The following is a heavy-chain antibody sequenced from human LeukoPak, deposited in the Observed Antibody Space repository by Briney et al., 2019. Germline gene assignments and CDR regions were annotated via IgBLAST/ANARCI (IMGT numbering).Heavy chain of an antibody. J-gene: IGHJ3*02. CDR2: INPNSGGT. Sequence: GASVKVSCKASGYTFTGYYMHWVRQAPGQGLEWMGWINPNSGGTNYAQKFQGRVTMTRDTSISTAYMELSRLRSDDTAVYYCASSIPYYDFWSVTQDAFDIWGQGTMVTVSS. CDR3: ASSIPYYDFWSVTQDAFDI. CDR1: GYTFTGYY. V-gene: IGHV1-2*02. D-gene: IGHD3-3*01.